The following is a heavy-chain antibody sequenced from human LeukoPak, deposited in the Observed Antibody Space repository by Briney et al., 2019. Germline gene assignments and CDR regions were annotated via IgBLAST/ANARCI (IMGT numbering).Heavy chain of an antibody. CDR3: ASGGAVAGTVSRYYYYYYMDV. Sequence: GASVKVSCKASGYTFTSYDINWVRQATGQGLEWVGWMNPNSGNTGYAQKFQGRVTMTRNTSISTAYMELSSLRPEGTAVYYCASGGAVAGTVSRYYYYYYMDVWGKGTTVTVSS. V-gene: IGHV1-8*01. J-gene: IGHJ6*03. CDR1: GYTFTSYD. CDR2: MNPNSGNT. D-gene: IGHD6-19*01.